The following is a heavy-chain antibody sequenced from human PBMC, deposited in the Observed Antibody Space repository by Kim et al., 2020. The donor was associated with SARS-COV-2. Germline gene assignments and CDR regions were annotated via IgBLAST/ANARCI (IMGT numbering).Heavy chain of an antibody. V-gene: IGHV3-33*01. D-gene: IGHD1-26*01. J-gene: IGHJ4*02. CDR1: GFTFSTYG. Sequence: GGSLRLSCAGSGFTFSTYGLHWVRQAPGKGLEWVAVIWYDGSKKYYADSVKGRFTISRDDSKSTLFLQMNSLRAEDTALYYCARDLGTTNYYFDYWGQGTLVTVSS. CDR3: ARDLGTTNYYFDY. CDR2: IWYDGSKK.